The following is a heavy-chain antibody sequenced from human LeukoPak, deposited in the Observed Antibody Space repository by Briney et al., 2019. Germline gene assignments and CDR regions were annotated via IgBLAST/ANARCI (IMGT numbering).Heavy chain of an antibody. V-gene: IGHV1-18*01. CDR2: ISAYNGNT. D-gene: IGHD3-3*01. Sequence: VASVKVSCKASGYTFTSYGISWVRQAPGQGLEWMGWISAYNGNTNYAQKLQGRVTMTTDTSTSTAYMELRSLRSDDTAVYYCARARLITIFGVVILESGDYWGQGTLVTVSS. CDR3: ARARLITIFGVVILESGDY. CDR1: GYTFTSYG. J-gene: IGHJ4*02.